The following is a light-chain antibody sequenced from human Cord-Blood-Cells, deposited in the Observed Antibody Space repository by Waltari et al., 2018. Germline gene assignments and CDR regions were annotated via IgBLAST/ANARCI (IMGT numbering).Light chain of an antibody. J-gene: IGLJ2*01. CDR3: CSYAGSSTYVV. V-gene: IGLV2-23*02. CDR2: EVS. CDR1: SSDVGSYNL. Sequence: QSALTQPASVSGSPGRSITLPCTGTSSDVGSYNLFSWYQQHPGKAPKLMIYEVSKRPSGVSNRFSGSKSGNTASLTISGLQAEDEADYYCCSYAGSSTYVVFGGGTKLTVL.